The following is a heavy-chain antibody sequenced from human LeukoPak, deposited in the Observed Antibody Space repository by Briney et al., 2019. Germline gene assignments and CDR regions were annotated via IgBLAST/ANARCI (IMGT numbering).Heavy chain of an antibody. D-gene: IGHD2-2*01. J-gene: IGHJ4*02. CDR1: GGSVSGYY. V-gene: IGHV4-34*01. Sequence: SETLSLTCAVYGGSVSGYYWSWIRQPPRKGLEWIGEINHSGSTNYNPSLKSRVTISVDTSKNQFSLKLSSVTAADTAVYYCARGAPCRSTSCYCYYFDYWGQGTLVTVSS. CDR3: ARGAPCRSTSCYCYYFDY. CDR2: INHSGST.